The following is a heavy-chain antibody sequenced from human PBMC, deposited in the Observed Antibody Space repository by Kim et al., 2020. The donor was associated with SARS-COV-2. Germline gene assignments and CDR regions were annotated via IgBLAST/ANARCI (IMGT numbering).Heavy chain of an antibody. Sequence: NYAQKFQGRVTITADESTSTAYMGLSSLRSEDTAVYYCAGVQLPRSWFDPWGQGTLVTVSS. J-gene: IGHJ5*02. V-gene: IGHV1-69*01. CDR3: AGVQLPRSWFDP. D-gene: IGHD1-26*01.